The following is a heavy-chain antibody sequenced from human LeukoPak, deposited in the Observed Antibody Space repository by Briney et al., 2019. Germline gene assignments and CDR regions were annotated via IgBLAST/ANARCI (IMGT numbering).Heavy chain of an antibody. V-gene: IGHV3-7*01. CDR1: GFTFSSYW. CDR2: IKQDGSEK. CDR3: ARVSDDYGHPEYFQH. Sequence: GGSLRLSCAASGFTFSSYWMSWVRQAPGKGLEWVANIKQDGSEKYYVDSVKGRFTISRDNAKNSLYLQMNSLRAEDTAVYYCARVSDDYGHPEYFQHWGQGTLVTVSS. D-gene: IGHD4-17*01. J-gene: IGHJ1*01.